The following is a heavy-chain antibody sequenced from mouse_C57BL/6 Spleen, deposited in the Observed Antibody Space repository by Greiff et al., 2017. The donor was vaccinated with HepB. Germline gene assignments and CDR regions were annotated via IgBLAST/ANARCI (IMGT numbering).Heavy chain of an antibody. V-gene: IGHV1-69*01. CDR1: GYTFTSYW. CDR2: IDPSDSYT. D-gene: IGHD1-1*01. Sequence: QVQLQQPGAELVMPGASVKLSCKASGYTFTSYWMHWVKQRPGQGLEWIGEIDPSDSYTNYNQKFKGKSTLTVDKSSSTAYMQLSSLTSEDSAVYYCARKGYYGSSYPDYWGQGTTLTVSS. CDR3: ARKGYYGSSYPDY. J-gene: IGHJ2*01.